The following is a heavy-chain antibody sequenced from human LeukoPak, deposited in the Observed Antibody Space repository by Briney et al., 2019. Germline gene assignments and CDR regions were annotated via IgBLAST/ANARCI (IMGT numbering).Heavy chain of an antibody. CDR1: GFTFSSYG. V-gene: IGHV3-33*01. J-gene: IGHJ3*02. CDR2: IWYDGSDK. Sequence: PGGSLSLSCAASGFTFSSYGMHWVRQAPGKGLEWVAVIWYDGSDKYYTDSVKGRFTIFRDNSKNTLYLQMNSLRAEDTAIYYCARAGDAFDIWGQGTMVTVSS. CDR3: ARAGDAFDI.